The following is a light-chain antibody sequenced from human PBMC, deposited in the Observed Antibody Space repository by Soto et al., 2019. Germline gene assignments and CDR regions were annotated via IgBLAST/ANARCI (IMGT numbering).Light chain of an antibody. CDR3: CSYAGSYTYV. V-gene: IGLV2-11*01. Sequence: QSALTQSRSVSGSPGQSVTISCTGTSSDVGGYNYVSWYQHHPGKAPKLMIYDVSKRPSGVPDRFSGSKSGNTASLTISGLQAEDEADYYCCSYAGSYTYVFGTGTKLTVL. J-gene: IGLJ1*01. CDR2: DVS. CDR1: SSDVGGYNY.